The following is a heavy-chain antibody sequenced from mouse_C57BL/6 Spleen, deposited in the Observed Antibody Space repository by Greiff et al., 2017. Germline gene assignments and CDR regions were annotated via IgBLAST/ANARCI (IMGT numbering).Heavy chain of an antibody. Sequence: QVQLQQSGAELVMPGASVKLSCKASGYTFTSYWMHWVKQRPGQGLEWIGEIDPSDSYTNYNQKFKGKSTLTVDKSSSTAYMQLSSLTSEDSAVYYCARYGSSGDYAMDYWGQGTSVTVSS. V-gene: IGHV1-69*01. CDR1: GYTFTSYW. J-gene: IGHJ4*01. D-gene: IGHD1-1*01. CDR3: ARYGSSGDYAMDY. CDR2: IDPSDSYT.